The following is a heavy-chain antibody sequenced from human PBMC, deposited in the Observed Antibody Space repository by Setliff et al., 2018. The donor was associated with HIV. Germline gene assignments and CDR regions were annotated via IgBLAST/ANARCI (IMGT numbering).Heavy chain of an antibody. CDR3: ARGGDWDDNYYMDV. CDR1: GNSVSSKSAA. J-gene: IGHJ6*03. D-gene: IGHD1-1*01. CDR2: TYYRSKWNS. V-gene: IGHV6-1*01. Sequence: SQTLSLTCAISGNSVSSKSAAWNWLRQSPSRGLEWLGRTYYRSKWNSDYAPSVKSRVTINPDTSKNKFSLQLNSVTPEDTAVYYCARGGDWDDNYYMDVWGKGTTVTVSS.